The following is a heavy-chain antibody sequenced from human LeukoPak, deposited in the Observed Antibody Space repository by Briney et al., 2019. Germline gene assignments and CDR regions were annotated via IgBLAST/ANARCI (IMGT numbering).Heavy chain of an antibody. D-gene: IGHD6-25*01. CDR2: IYYSGST. V-gene: IGHV4-30-4*08. CDR3: ARAGIAASFDI. J-gene: IGHJ3*02. Sequence: SWVRQAPGKGLEWIGYIYYSGSTYYNPSLKSRVTISVDTSKNQFSLKLSSVTAADTAVYYRARAGIAASFDIWGQGTMVTVSS.